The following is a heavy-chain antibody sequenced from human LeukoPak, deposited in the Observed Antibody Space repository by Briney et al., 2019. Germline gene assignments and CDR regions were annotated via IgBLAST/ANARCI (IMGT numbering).Heavy chain of an antibody. CDR1: GFTFNNYW. D-gene: IGHD2-15*01. V-gene: IGHV3-7*01. J-gene: IGHJ4*02. CDR3: AREEKYCSGGSCYWGRGIDY. CDR2: IKEDGSEE. Sequence: GGSLRLSCAASGFTFNNYWMSWVRQAPAKGLDWVANIKEDGSEEYYVGSVQGRFTISRDNSRNSLYLQMNNLRADDTAVYYCAREEKYCSGGSCYWGRGIDYWGQGTLVTVSS.